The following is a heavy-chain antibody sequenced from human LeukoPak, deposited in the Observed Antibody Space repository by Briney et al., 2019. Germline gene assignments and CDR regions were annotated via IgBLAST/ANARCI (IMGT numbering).Heavy chain of an antibody. Sequence: SETLSLTCAVYGGSFSGYYWSWICQPPGKGLEWIGEINHSGSTNYNPSLKSRVTISVDTSKNQFSLKLSSVTAADTAVYYCARGGRYCSSTSCYNWFDPWGQGTLVTVSS. J-gene: IGHJ5*02. CDR1: GGSFSGYY. V-gene: IGHV4-34*01. CDR2: INHSGST. CDR3: ARGGRYCSSTSCYNWFDP. D-gene: IGHD2-2*01.